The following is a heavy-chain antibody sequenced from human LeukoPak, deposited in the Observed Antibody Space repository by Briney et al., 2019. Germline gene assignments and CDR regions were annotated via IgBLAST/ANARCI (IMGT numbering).Heavy chain of an antibody. V-gene: IGHV3-21*01. CDR2: ISSSSSYI. CDR3: ARDQESQYGMDV. CDR1: GFTFSSYS. Sequence: GGSLRLSCAASGFTFSSYSMNWARQAPGKGLEWVSSISSSSSYIYYADSVKGRFTISRDNAKNSLYLQMNGLRAEDTAVYYCARDQESQYGMDVWGQGTTVTVSS. J-gene: IGHJ6*02.